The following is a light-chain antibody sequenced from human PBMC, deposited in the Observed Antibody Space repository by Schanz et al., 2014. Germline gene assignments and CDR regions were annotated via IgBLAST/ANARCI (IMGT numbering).Light chain of an antibody. V-gene: IGLV2-11*01. CDR3: CSYAGSPYV. CDR2: NVN. CDR1: NSYVGGYDY. J-gene: IGLJ1*01. Sequence: QSALTQPRSVSGSPGQSVTISCTGTNSYVGGYDYVSWYQQHPGKAPKLLIYNVNERPSGVPDRFSGSKSGNTASLTISGLQAEDDADYYCCSYAGSPYVFGTGTKLTVL.